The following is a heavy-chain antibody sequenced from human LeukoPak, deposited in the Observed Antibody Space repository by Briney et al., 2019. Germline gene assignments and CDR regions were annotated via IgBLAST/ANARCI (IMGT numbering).Heavy chain of an antibody. J-gene: IGHJ4*02. D-gene: IGHD2-2*01. CDR3: ARRSTSCLDY. Sequence: SETLSLTCAAYGGSFSGYYWSWIRQPPGKGLEWIGEINHRGITNYNPSLTSRVTISVDTSKNQFSLNLTSLTAADTAVYYCARRSTSCLDYWGQGTLVTVSS. V-gene: IGHV4-34*01. CDR1: GGSFSGYY. CDR2: INHRGIT.